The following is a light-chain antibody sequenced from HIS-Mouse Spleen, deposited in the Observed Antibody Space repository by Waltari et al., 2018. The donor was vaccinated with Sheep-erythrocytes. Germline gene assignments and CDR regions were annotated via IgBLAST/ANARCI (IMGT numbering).Light chain of an antibody. Sequence: EIVLTQSPGTLSSSPGERATLSCSASQSVSSSYLAWYQQKPGQAPRLLIYGSSSRATGIPDRFSGSGSGTDFTLTISRLEPEDFAVYYCQQYGSSLRTFGQGTKVEIK. V-gene: IGKV3-20*01. J-gene: IGKJ1*01. CDR1: QSVSSSY. CDR3: QQYGSSLRT. CDR2: GSS.